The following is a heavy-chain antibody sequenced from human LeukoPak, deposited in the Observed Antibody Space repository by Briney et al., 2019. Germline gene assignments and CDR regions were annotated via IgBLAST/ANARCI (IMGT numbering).Heavy chain of an antibody. CDR1: GFXFSSYA. CDR2: ISSNGGSR. D-gene: IGHD1-1*01. Sequence: GGSLRLSCSASGFXFSSYAIHWVRQAPGKGLEYVSHISSNGGSRYYADTVKGRFTISRDNSKNTLYLQMSSLRAEGTAVYYCVVQGWVFRAPTQYYFDYWGQGTLVTVSS. CDR3: VVQGWVFRAPTQYYFDY. V-gene: IGHV3-64D*06. J-gene: IGHJ4*02.